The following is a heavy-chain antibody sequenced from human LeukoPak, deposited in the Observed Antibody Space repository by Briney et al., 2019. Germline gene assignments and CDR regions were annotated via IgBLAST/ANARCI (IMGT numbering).Heavy chain of an antibody. V-gene: IGHV1-69*04. J-gene: IGHJ6*03. CDR2: IIPILGIA. CDR1: GGTFSSYA. Sequence: SVKVSCKASGGTFSSYAISWVRQAPGQGLEWMGRIIPILGIANYAQKLQGRVTMTTDTSTSTAYMELRSLRSDDTAVYYCARGPILEEPPLHYYYMDVWGKGTTVTVSS. CDR3: ARGPILEEPPLHYYYMDV. D-gene: IGHD3-3*01.